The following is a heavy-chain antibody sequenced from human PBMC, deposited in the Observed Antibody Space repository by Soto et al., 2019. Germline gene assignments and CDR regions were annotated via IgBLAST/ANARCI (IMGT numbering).Heavy chain of an antibody. CDR2: INSDGSST. D-gene: IGHD6-13*01. V-gene: IGHV3-74*01. Sequence: GVLRLSCAASGFTFSSYWMHWVRQAPGKGLVWVSRINSDGSSTYYADSVNGRFTISRDNSKNTLYLQVSSLRAEDTAIYYCAKDRGSWSDFDYWGQGTLVTVSS. CDR3: AKDRGSWSDFDY. CDR1: GFTFSSYW. J-gene: IGHJ4*02.